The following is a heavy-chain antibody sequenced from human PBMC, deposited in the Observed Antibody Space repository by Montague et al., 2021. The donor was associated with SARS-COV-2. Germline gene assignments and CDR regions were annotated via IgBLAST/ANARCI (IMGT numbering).Heavy chain of an antibody. V-gene: IGHV4-34*01. CDR1: GGSFSGYY. J-gene: IGHJ4*02. CDR2: INHSGST. D-gene: IGHD5-12*01. Sequence: SETLSLTCAVYGGSFSGYYWNWIRQPPGKGLEWIGEINHSGSTNYNPSLKSRVTISVDTSNNQFSLKPTSVTAADTAVYYCARGPTNNLGMVATRLDYWGQGTLVTVSS. CDR3: ARGPTNNLGMVATRLDY.